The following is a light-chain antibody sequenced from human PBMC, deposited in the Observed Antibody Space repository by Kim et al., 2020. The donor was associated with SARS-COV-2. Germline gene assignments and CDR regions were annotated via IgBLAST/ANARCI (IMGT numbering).Light chain of an antibody. CDR2: GAS. J-gene: IGKJ2*01. CDR3: QQYGTSPYT. V-gene: IGKV3-20*01. CDR1: QSVASRY. Sequence: LSPGESATLSCRDSQSVASRYFAWYQQRPGQAPRLLIYGASSRATGFPDRFSGSGSGTDFTLTISRLEPEDFAVYYCQQYGTSPYTFGQGTKLEI.